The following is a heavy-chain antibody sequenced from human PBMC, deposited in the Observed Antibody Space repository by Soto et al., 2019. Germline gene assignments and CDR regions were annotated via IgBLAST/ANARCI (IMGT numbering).Heavy chain of an antibody. V-gene: IGHV3-21*01. CDR2: IITITGFI. CDR1: GGTFSSYS. CDR3: ARDSREYNAYDYN. D-gene: IGHD5-12*01. Sequence: GGYLRLSYTAAGGTFSSYSGRWIRKAPGKGLEWVSIITITGFIDYADSVKGRFTISRDNAKSSLYLQMNSLRAEDTAVYYCARDSREYNAYDYNWGQGTLVTVSS. J-gene: IGHJ4*02.